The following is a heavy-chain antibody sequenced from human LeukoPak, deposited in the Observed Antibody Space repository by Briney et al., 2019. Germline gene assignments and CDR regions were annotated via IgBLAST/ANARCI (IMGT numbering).Heavy chain of an antibody. V-gene: IGHV3-53*01. D-gene: IGHD3-9*01. CDR3: ARHGSGDDILPHDY. J-gene: IGHJ4*02. CDR1: GFTVSSND. CDR2: IYTGGSP. Sequence: GGSLRLSCAGSGFTVSSNDMSWVRQAPGKGLEWVSVIYTGGSPYYADSVKGRFTISRDTSKNTLYLQMNSLRAEDTAVYYCARHGSGDDILPHDYWGQGTLVTVSS.